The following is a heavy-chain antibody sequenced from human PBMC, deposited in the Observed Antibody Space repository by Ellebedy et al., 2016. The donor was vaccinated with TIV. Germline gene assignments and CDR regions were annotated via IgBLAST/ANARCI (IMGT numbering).Heavy chain of an antibody. CDR3: ARDGNLRGYSYGLRVFDY. CDR2: ISSSSSTI. D-gene: IGHD5-18*01. CDR1: GFTFSSYS. Sequence: GGSLRLSCAASGFTFSSYSMNWVRQAPGKGLEWVSYISSSSSTIYYADSVKGRFTISRDNAKNSLYLQMNSLRAEDTAVYYCARDGNLRGYSYGLRVFDYWGQGTLVTVSS. V-gene: IGHV3-48*01. J-gene: IGHJ4*02.